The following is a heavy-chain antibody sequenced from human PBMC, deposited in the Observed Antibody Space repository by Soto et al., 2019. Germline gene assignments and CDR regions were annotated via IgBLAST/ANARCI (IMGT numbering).Heavy chain of an antibody. CDR3: AKDRKALWFGESIDY. Sequence: PVGSLRLSCAASGFTFSSYGMHWVRQAPGKGLEWVAVISYDGSNKYYADSVKGRFTISRDNSKNTLYLQMNSLRAEDTAVYYCAKDRKALWFGESIDYWGQGTLVTVSS. J-gene: IGHJ4*02. CDR2: ISYDGSNK. D-gene: IGHD3-10*01. CDR1: GFTFSSYG. V-gene: IGHV3-30*18.